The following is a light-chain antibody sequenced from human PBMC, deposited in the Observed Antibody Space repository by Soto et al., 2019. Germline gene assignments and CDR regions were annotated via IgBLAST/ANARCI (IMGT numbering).Light chain of an antibody. J-gene: IGKJ1*01. Sequence: DIQMTQSPSSLSASVGDRVTITGRESQSISSYLNWYQQKPGKAPKLLIYAASSLQSGVPSRFSGSGSGTDFTLTISSLQPEDFATYYCQHSYSTPRTFGQGTKVEIK. V-gene: IGKV1-39*01. CDR1: QSISSY. CDR3: QHSYSTPRT. CDR2: AAS.